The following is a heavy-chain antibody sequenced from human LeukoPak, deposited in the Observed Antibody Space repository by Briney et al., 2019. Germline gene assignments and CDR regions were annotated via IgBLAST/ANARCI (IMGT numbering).Heavy chain of an antibody. Sequence: GGSLRLSCAASGFTFSSYAMSWVRQPPGRGREGVSAISGSGGSTYYADSVKGRFTISRDNSKNTLYLQMNSLRAEDTAVYYCAKAVIVVVPAASDYWGQGTLVTVSS. CDR1: GFTFSSYA. CDR3: AKAVIVVVPAASDY. J-gene: IGHJ4*02. CDR2: ISGSGGST. D-gene: IGHD2-2*01. V-gene: IGHV3-23*01.